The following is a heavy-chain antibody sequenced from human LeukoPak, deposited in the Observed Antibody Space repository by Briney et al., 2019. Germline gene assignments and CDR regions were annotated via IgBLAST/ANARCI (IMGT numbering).Heavy chain of an antibody. V-gene: IGHV1-24*01. CDR3: ATAHRRYSSGWRSPGY. CDR2: FDPEDGET. J-gene: IGHJ4*02. Sequence: ASVKGSCKVSGYTLTELSMHWVRQAPGKGLEWMGGFDPEDGETIYAQKFQGRVTMTEDTSTDTAYMELSSLRSEDTAVYYCATAHRRYSSGWRSPGYWGQGTLVTVSS. D-gene: IGHD6-19*01. CDR1: GYTLTELS.